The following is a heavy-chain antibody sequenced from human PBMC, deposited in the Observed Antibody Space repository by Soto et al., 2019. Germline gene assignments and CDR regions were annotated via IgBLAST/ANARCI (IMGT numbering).Heavy chain of an antibody. J-gene: IGHJ4*02. CDR3: ASTSPTYGYFDY. V-gene: IGHV4-31*03. CDR2: IYYSGST. CDR1: GGSITSGGYY. D-gene: IGHD3-10*01. Sequence: SETLSLTCTVSGGSITSGGYYWSWIRQHPGKGLEWIGYIYYSGSTYYNQSLKSRVTISVDTSKNQFSLKLSSVTAADTAVYYCASTSPTYGYFDYWGQGTLVTVSS.